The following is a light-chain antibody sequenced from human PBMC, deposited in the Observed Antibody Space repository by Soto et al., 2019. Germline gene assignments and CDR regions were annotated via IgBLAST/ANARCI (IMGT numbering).Light chain of an antibody. CDR3: CSYAGSYTYV. V-gene: IGLV2-11*01. CDR2: DVS. J-gene: IGLJ1*01. CDR1: SSDVGGYNY. Sequence: QSALTQPRSVSGSPGQSVTISCTGTSSDVGGYNYVSWYQQHPGKAPKLIIYDVSKRPSGVPDRFSGSKSGNTASLTISGLQAEYEADYYCCSYAGSYTYVLGTGTKLTVL.